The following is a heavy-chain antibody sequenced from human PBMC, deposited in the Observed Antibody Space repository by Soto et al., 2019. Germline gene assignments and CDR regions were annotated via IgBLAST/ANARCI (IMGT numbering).Heavy chain of an antibody. Sequence: SETLSLTCAVSGGSISSSNWWSWVRQPPGKGLEWIGEIYHSGSTNYNPSLKSRVTISVDKSKNQFSLKLSSVTAADTAVYYCARAQRRMVRGVIIPRYYGMDVWGQGTTVTVSS. J-gene: IGHJ6*02. CDR1: GGSISSSNW. D-gene: IGHD3-10*01. CDR3: ARAQRRMVRGVIIPRYYGMDV. V-gene: IGHV4-4*02. CDR2: IYHSGST.